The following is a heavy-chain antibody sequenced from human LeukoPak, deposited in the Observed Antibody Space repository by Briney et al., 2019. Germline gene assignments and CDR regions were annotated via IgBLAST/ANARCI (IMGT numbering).Heavy chain of an antibody. CDR2: IYPIDSET. J-gene: IGHJ6*03. Sequence: GESLKISCKGSGHTFNNYWIAWVRQMPGKGLEWMGIIYPIDSETRYSPSFQGQVTFSADRSINTAYLQWNSLKASDTAMYYCARHGDIVATIPDYYMDVWGKGTTVTVSS. CDR3: ARHGDIVATIPDYYMDV. V-gene: IGHV5-51*01. CDR1: GHTFNNYW. D-gene: IGHD5-12*01.